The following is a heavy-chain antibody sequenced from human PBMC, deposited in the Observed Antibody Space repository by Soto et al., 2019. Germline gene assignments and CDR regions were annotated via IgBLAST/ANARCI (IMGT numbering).Heavy chain of an antibody. CDR2: ISSSGNTI. V-gene: IGHV3-11*01. CDR3: AKMSSENYYEPVLY. J-gene: IGHJ4*02. Sequence: QVQLVESGGGLVKTSGSLRIACAASGFTFSDYYMSWVRQAPGKGLEWVSYISSSGNTIYYADSVKGRFTISRDNAKNSVYLQMNSLRAEDKALYFCAKMSSENYYEPVLYWGKGTLVTVSS. CDR1: GFTFSDYY. D-gene: IGHD3-22*01.